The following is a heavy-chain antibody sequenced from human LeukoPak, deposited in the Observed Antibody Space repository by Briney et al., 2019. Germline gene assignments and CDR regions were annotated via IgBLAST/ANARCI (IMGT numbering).Heavy chain of an antibody. V-gene: IGHV3-30*02. J-gene: IGHJ4*02. CDR1: GFTFSSYG. CDR2: IRYDGSNK. CDR3: ARDGEYCGGDCLDY. D-gene: IGHD2-21*02. Sequence: GGSLRLSCAASGFTFSSYGMHWVRQAPGKGLEWVAFIRYDGSNKYYADSVKGRFTISRDNSKNTLYLQMNSLRAEDTAVYYCARDGEYCGGDCLDYWGQGTLVTVSS.